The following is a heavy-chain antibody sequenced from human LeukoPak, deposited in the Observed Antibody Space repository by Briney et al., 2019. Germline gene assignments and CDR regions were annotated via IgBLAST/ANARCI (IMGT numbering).Heavy chain of an antibody. Sequence: PGGSLRLSCAASGFTFSSYSMHWVRQAPGKGLEWVAVISYDGSNKYYADSVKGRFTISRDNSKNALYLQMNSLRAEDTAVYYCAREGILRYFDWLRGYYYYYMDVWGKGTTVTISS. D-gene: IGHD3-9*01. V-gene: IGHV3-30*03. CDR3: AREGILRYFDWLRGYYYYYMDV. J-gene: IGHJ6*03. CDR2: ISYDGSNK. CDR1: GFTFSSYS.